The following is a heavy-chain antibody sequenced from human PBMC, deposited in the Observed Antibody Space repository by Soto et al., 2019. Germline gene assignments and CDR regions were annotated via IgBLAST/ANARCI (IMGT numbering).Heavy chain of an antibody. CDR3: ARPQGLEWLFILDY. D-gene: IGHD3-3*01. CDR1: GYTFTSYA. J-gene: IGHJ4*02. CDR2: INAGNGNT. Sequence: ASVKVSCKASGYTFTSYAMHWVRQAPGQRLEWMRWINAGNGNTKYSQKFQGRVTITRDTSAGTAYMELSSLRSEDTAVYYCARPQGLEWLFILDYWGQGTLVTVSS. V-gene: IGHV1-3*01.